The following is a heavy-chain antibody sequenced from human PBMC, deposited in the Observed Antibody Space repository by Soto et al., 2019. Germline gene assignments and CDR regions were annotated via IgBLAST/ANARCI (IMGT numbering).Heavy chain of an antibody. CDR1: GGSISSYY. D-gene: IGHD4-17*01. V-gene: IGHV4-59*01. Sequence: QVQLQESGPGLVKPSETLSLTCTVSGGSISSYYWSWIRQPPGKGLEWIGYIYYSGSTNYNPSLKSRVTISVDTSKNQFSLKLSSVTAADTAVYYCATEDYGDNSKSYWGQGTLVTVSA. J-gene: IGHJ4*02. CDR3: ATEDYGDNSKSY. CDR2: IYYSGST.